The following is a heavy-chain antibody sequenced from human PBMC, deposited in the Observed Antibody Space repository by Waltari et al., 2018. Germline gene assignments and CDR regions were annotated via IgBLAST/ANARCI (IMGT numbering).Heavy chain of an antibody. CDR1: GASINRPSYS. CDR3: ARNFGGYNWQNYYFDS. Sequence: QLQLHESGPGLVKPSEPLSLTCTASGASINRPSYSWTWIRQTPGKGLEWIGSIFYSVAAYYNPPLKSRLTISLDTSKSQFSLKLRSVTAADTAIYYCARNFGGYNWQNYYFDSWGQGALVTVSS. J-gene: IGHJ4*02. V-gene: IGHV4-39*07. D-gene: IGHD1-1*01. CDR2: IFYSVAA.